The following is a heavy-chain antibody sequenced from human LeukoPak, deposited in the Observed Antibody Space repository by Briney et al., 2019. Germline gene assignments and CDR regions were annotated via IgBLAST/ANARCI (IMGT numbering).Heavy chain of an antibody. Sequence: ASVKVSCKASGYTFTSYYMHWVRQAPGQGLEWMGIINPSGGSTSYAQKFQGRVTMTRDTSTSTVYMELSSLRSGDTAVYYCARVPCSSTSCYRLGLYGMDVWGQGTTVTVSS. CDR3: ARVPCSSTSCYRLGLYGMDV. D-gene: IGHD2-2*01. CDR1: GYTFTSYY. J-gene: IGHJ6*02. CDR2: INPSGGST. V-gene: IGHV1-46*01.